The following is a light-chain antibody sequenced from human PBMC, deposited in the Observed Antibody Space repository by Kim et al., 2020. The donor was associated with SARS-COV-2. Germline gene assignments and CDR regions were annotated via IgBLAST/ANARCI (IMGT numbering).Light chain of an antibody. Sequence: LGLTVRITCQGDSLTTYYASWYQQKPGQAPVLVFYANDNRPSGIPDRFSGSSSGNTASLTIPETQAEDEADYFCHSRDSSGNHQVFGGGTKLTVL. CDR3: HSRDSSGNHQV. J-gene: IGLJ2*01. CDR1: SLTTYY. V-gene: IGLV3-19*01. CDR2: AND.